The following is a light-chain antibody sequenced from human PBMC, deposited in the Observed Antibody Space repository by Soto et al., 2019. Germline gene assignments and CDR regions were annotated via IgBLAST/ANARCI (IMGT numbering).Light chain of an antibody. CDR2: DAS. CDR1: QDINKY. Sequence: DIQMTQSPSSLSASVGDRITITCQASQDINKYLNWYQQKLGKAPKLLIYDASNLQRGVPSRFSGSGSGTHFSLSISSLQPEDIATHSCQQSENGPLTFGGGNKVEIK. CDR3: QQSENGPLT. J-gene: IGKJ4*01. V-gene: IGKV1-33*01.